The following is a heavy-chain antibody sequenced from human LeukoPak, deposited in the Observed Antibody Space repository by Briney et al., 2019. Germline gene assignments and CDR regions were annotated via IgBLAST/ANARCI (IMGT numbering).Heavy chain of an antibody. V-gene: IGHV3-30*03. J-gene: IGHJ3*02. CDR2: ISYDGSKK. D-gene: IGHD2-21*02. Sequence: PGRSLRLSCAASGFTFSSYGMHWVRQAPGKGLEWVAVISYDGSKKYYADSVTGRFTVSRDNSNNTLYLQVNSLSTEDTAVYYCARAGTANDGFDMWGQGTMVTVSS. CDR3: ARAGTANDGFDM. CDR1: GFTFSSYG.